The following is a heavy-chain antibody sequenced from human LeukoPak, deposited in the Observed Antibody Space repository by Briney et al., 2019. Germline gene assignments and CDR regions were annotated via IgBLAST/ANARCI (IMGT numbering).Heavy chain of an antibody. CDR2: ISYDGSNK. Sequence: GGSLRLSCAASGFTFSSYGMHWVRQAPGKGLEWVAVISYDGSNKYYADSVKGRFTISRDNSKNTLYLQMNSLRAKDTAVYYCAKDLRWLQLSRQGFDYWGQGTLVTVSS. CDR1: GFTFSSYG. D-gene: IGHD5-24*01. V-gene: IGHV3-30*18. CDR3: AKDLRWLQLSRQGFDY. J-gene: IGHJ4*02.